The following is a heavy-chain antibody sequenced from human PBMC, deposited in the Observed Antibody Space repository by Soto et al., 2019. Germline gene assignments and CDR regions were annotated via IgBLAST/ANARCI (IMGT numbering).Heavy chain of an antibody. V-gene: IGHV3-74*01. CDR3: ARGPSGWFGFDY. Sequence: PGGSLILSCAGSGFTFSGNWMHWVRQDPGKGLVWVSRLNSDGTSANYADAVKGRFTISRDNAKNTLFLQMNSLTAEDTALYYCARGPSGWFGFDYWGQGTLVTVSS. D-gene: IGHD6-19*01. CDR2: LNSDGTSA. J-gene: IGHJ4*02. CDR1: GFTFSGNW.